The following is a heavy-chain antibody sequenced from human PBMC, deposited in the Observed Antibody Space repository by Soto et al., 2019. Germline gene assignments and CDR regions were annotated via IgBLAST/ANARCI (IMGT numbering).Heavy chain of an antibody. D-gene: IGHD6-13*01. CDR1: GFTVSSNY. V-gene: IGHV3-66*01. Sequence: EVQLVESGGGLVQPGGSLRLSCAASGFTVSSNYMSWVRQAPGKGLEWVSVIYSGGSTYYADSVKGRFTISRDNSKNTLYLQMNSLRAEDTAVYYCARDQGYSSSWYWFDPWGQGTLVTVSS. CDR3: ARDQGYSSSWYWFDP. CDR2: IYSGGST. J-gene: IGHJ5*02.